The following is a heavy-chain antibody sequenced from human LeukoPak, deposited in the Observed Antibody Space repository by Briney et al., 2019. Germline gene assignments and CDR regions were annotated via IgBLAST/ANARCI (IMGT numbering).Heavy chain of an antibody. J-gene: IGHJ3*02. D-gene: IGHD3-9*01. CDR1: GFTFDDYA. CDR3: AKDWNYDILTGGASDI. V-gene: IGHV3-9*03. Sequence: GGSLRLSCAASGFTFDDYAMHWVRQAPGKGLEWVSGISWNSGSIGYADSVKGRFTISRDNAKNSLYLQMNSLRAEDMALYYCAKDWNYDILTGGASDIWGQGTMVTVSS. CDR2: ISWNSGSI.